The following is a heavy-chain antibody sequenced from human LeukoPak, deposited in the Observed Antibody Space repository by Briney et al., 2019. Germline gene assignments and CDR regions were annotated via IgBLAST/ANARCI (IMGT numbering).Heavy chain of an antibody. V-gene: IGHV3-30-3*01. CDR1: GFTLSSNT. Sequence: PGGSLRLSCAASGFTLSSNTMHWVRQAPGKGLEWVAAITFDGSNKDYADSVKGRFTISRDNSKNTLYMQMNSLRAEDTAVYYCARESYSYNGYQPFDYWGQGTLVTVSS. CDR2: ITFDGSNK. CDR3: ARESYSYNGYQPFDY. D-gene: IGHD5-12*01. J-gene: IGHJ4*02.